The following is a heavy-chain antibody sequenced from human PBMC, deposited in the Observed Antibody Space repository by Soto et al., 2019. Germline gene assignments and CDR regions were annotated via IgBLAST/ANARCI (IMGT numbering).Heavy chain of an antibody. Sequence: QVQLVQSGAEVKKPGASVKVSCKASGYTFTSYAMHWVRQAPGQRLEWMGWINAGNGNTKYSQKFQGRVTITRDTAASTADMELSSLRSEDTAVDYCARELGYCSSTSCYRDAFDIWGQGTMVTVSS. J-gene: IGHJ3*02. V-gene: IGHV1-3*01. CDR1: GYTFTSYA. CDR2: INAGNGNT. D-gene: IGHD2-2*01. CDR3: ARELGYCSSTSCYRDAFDI.